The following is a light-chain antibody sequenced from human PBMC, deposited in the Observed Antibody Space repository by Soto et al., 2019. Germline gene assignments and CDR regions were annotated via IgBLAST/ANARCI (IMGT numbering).Light chain of an antibody. Sequence: DIQMTQSPSSLSASIGDRVSFTCQASQDISKFLNWYQHKPGQAPSLLIIDASKSHFGVPSRFSGSGSGTDFTFTISSLQPEDNATYYCQQYENRPYTFGPGTKVDVK. CDR3: QQYENRPYT. CDR2: DAS. J-gene: IGKJ3*01. CDR1: QDISKF. V-gene: IGKV1-33*01.